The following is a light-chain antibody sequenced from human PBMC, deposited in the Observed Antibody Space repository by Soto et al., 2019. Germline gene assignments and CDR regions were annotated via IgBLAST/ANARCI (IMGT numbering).Light chain of an antibody. CDR3: QQSYSTPRT. CDR2: AAS. CDR1: QSISSY. Sequence: DIQMTQSPSSLSASVGDRVTITCRASQSISSYLNWYQQKPGKAPKLLIYAASSLQSGVPSRFSGSGSGTDFTLTISSLQPEDFANYYCQQSYSTPRTVGQGNKVEIK. J-gene: IGKJ1*01. V-gene: IGKV1-39*01.